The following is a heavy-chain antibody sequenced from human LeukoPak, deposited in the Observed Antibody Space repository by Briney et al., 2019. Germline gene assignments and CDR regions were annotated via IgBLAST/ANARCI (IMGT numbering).Heavy chain of an antibody. Sequence: KPGESLKISCKGSGYSFTSYWIGWVRQMPGKGLEWMGIIYPGDSDTRYSPSFQGQVTISADKSISTAYLQWSSLKASDTAMYYCARQSRNCDFWSGYYPFDYWGQGTLVTVSS. V-gene: IGHV5-51*01. CDR3: ARQSRNCDFWSGYYPFDY. CDR2: IYPGDSDT. D-gene: IGHD3-3*01. CDR1: GYSFTSYW. J-gene: IGHJ4*02.